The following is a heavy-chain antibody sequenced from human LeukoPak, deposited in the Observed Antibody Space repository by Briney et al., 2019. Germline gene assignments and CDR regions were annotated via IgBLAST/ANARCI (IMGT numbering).Heavy chain of an antibody. Sequence: PGGSLRLSCAASGFTFDDYGMSWVRQAPGKGLEWVSGINWNGGSTGYADSVKGRFTISRDNAKNSLYLQMNSLRAEDTALYYCARVTSLRKLRFLEWLAHRGYYYYYYMDVWGKGTTVTVSS. V-gene: IGHV3-20*04. CDR2: INWNGGST. D-gene: IGHD3-3*01. CDR3: ARVTSLRKLRFLEWLAHRGYYYYYYMDV. CDR1: GFTFDDYG. J-gene: IGHJ6*03.